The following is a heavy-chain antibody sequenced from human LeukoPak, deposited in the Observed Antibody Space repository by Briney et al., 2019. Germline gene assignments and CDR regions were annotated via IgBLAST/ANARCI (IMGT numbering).Heavy chain of an antibody. CDR1: GGTFSSYA. CDR2: IIPILGIA. D-gene: IGHD2-21*02. Sequence: ASVKVSCKASGGTFSSYAISWVRQAPGQGLEWMGRIIPILGIANYAQKFQGRVTITADKSTSTAYMELSSLRSEDTAVYYCATKVVTVISPNAFDIWGQGTMVTVSS. J-gene: IGHJ3*02. CDR3: ATKVVTVISPNAFDI. V-gene: IGHV1-69*04.